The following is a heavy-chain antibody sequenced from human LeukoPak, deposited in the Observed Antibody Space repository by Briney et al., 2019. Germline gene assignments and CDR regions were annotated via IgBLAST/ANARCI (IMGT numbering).Heavy chain of an antibody. V-gene: IGHV1-18*01. D-gene: IGHD4-17*01. J-gene: IGHJ4*02. CDR1: GYTLTSYG. CDR3: ARGAYGDK. CDR2: ISTQSGNT. Sequence: ASVKVSCKASGYTLTSYGINWMRQAPGQGLEWMGWISTQSGNTNYAQKVQGRLTLTTDRATNTAYMELRSLRSDDTAVYYCARGAYGDKWGQGTMVTVSS.